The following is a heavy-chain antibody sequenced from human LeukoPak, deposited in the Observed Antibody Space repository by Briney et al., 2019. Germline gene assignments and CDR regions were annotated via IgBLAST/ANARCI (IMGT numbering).Heavy chain of an antibody. J-gene: IGHJ4*02. CDR3: AREPDRVVPAPLGEDFDY. V-gene: IGHV3-21*01. CDR1: GFTFSSYS. Sequence: GGSLRLSCAAFGFTFSSYSMNWVRQAPGKGLEWVSSISSSSSYIYYADSVKGRFTISRDNAKNSLYLQMNSLRAEDTAVYYCAREPDRVVPAPLGEDFDYWGQGTLVTVSS. CDR2: ISSSSSYI. D-gene: IGHD2-2*01.